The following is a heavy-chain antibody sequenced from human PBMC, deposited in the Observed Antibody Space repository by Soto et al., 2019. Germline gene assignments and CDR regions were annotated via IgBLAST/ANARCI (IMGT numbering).Heavy chain of an antibody. D-gene: IGHD3-22*01. CDR2: IYYSGSS. CDR1: GGSTSSYY. J-gene: IGHJ6*02. CDR3: ARAITYYYDSSGYYSPLGDYYGMDV. Sequence: SETLSLTCTVSGGSTSSYYWSWIRQPPGKGLEWIGYIYYSGSSNYNPSLKSRVTISVDTSKNQFSLKLSSVTAADTAVYYCARAITYYYDSSGYYSPLGDYYGMDVWGQGTTVTVSS. V-gene: IGHV4-59*01.